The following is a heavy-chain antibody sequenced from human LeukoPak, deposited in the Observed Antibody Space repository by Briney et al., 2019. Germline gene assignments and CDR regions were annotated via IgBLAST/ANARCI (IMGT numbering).Heavy chain of an antibody. CDR1: GFTFSNYA. J-gene: IGHJ4*02. CDR3: ARHGSGSELFDY. CDR2: INSNGGST. Sequence: GGSLRLSCAASGFTFSNYAMHWVRQAPGKGLEYVSAINSNGGSTYYADSVKGRFTISRDNSKNTLYLQMNSLRAEDTAVYYCARHGSGSELFDYWGQGTLVTVSS. D-gene: IGHD3-10*01. V-gene: IGHV3-64*02.